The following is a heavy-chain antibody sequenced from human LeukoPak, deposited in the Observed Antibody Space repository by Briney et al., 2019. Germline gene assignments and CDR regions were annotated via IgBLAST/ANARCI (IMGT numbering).Heavy chain of an antibody. CDR3: ARDRDIAAADYYFDY. Sequence: PGRSLTLSCAASGFTFSSYGMHWVRQAPGKGLEWVAVISYDGSDKYHADSVKGRFTISRDNSKNTLFLQMNSLISEDTAVYYCARDRDIAAADYYFDYWGQGTLVAVSS. CDR2: ISYDGSDK. D-gene: IGHD6-13*01. CDR1: GFTFSSYG. J-gene: IGHJ4*02. V-gene: IGHV3-30-3*01.